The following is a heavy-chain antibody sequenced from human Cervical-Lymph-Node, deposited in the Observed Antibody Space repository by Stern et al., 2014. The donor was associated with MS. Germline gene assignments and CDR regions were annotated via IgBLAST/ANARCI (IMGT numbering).Heavy chain of an antibody. D-gene: IGHD3-22*01. CDR1: GYSFSSHW. CDR3: ARQGNYHDSHAFDI. CDR2: IYPGDSDT. Sequence: VQLVQSGAEVKKSGESLKISCKGAGYSFSSHWIAWVRQKPGKGLEWMGIIYPGDSDTRHSPSFQGQVSISVDKSTSTAYLQWSSLTDSETAIYYCARQGNYHDSHAFDIWGQGTMVIVSS. J-gene: IGHJ3*02. V-gene: IGHV5-51*01.